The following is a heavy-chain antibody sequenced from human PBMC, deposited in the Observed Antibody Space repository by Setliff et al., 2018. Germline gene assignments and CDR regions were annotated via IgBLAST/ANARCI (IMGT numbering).Heavy chain of an antibody. CDR2: INPNSGGT. Sequence: ASVKVSCKASGYTFTSYGISWVRQAPGQGLEYMGWINPNSGGTNYAPKFQGRVTMTRDTSISTVYMEVSRLRSDDTAVYFCARDGDILTTYYIYYYYMDVWGKGTTVTAP. CDR3: ARDGDILTTYYIYYYYMDV. J-gene: IGHJ6*03. CDR1: GYTFTSYG. V-gene: IGHV1-2*02. D-gene: IGHD3-9*01.